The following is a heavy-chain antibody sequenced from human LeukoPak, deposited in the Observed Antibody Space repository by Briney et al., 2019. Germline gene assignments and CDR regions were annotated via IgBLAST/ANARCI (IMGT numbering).Heavy chain of an antibody. CDR1: GFNFANYG. V-gene: IGHV3-49*03. J-gene: IGHJ4*02. CDR3: AKGPGVTHDSYFDY. D-gene: IGHD3-10*01. CDR2: LRSTVHGGPA. Sequence: PGRSLRLSCSTFGFNFANYGVSWFRQAPGQGLEWVGFLRSTVHGGPAEYAASVEGRFIISRDDSKSIAYLQMNSLKTEDTAVYYCAKGPGVTHDSYFDYWGQGTLVTVSS.